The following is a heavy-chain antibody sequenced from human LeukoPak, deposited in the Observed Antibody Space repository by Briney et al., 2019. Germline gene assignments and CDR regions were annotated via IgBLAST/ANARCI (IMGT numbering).Heavy chain of an antibody. J-gene: IGHJ4*02. D-gene: IGHD3-10*01. Sequence: GRSLRLSCAASGFTFSSYGMHWVRQAPGKGLEWVANIKQDGSEKYYVDSVKGRFTISRDNAKNSLYLQMNSLRAEDTAVYYCARAQYYYGSGSYSDFDYWGQGTLVTVSS. CDR2: IKQDGSEK. CDR3: ARAQYYYGSGSYSDFDY. V-gene: IGHV3-7*04. CDR1: GFTFSSYG.